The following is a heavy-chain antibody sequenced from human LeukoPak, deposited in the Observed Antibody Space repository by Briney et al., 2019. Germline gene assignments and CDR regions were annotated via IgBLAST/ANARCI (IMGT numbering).Heavy chain of an antibody. D-gene: IGHD3-10*01. CDR3: ARDSYGFDY. CDR1: GFTFSSYS. CDR2: ISSSSSTI. Sequence: PGGSLRLSCAASGFTFSSYSMNWVRQAPGKGLEWVSYISSSSSTIYYADSVKGRFTISRDNSKNTLYLQMNSLRAEDTAVYYCARDSYGFDYWGQGTLVTVSS. J-gene: IGHJ4*02. V-gene: IGHV3-48*01.